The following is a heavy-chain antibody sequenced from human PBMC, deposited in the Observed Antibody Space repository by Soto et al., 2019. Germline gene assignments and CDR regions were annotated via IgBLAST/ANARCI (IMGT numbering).Heavy chain of an antibody. D-gene: IGHD6-13*01. J-gene: IGHJ4*02. CDR1: GYTFTDYY. Sequence: ASVKFSCKASGYTFTDYYMHWVRQAPGHGLEWMGWIKPDSGGTIYAQKFQGRVTMTRDTSISTAYMELTSLRSDDTAVYYCAREGVIAGLAYWGQGTVVTVSS. V-gene: IGHV1-2*02. CDR2: IKPDSGGT. CDR3: AREGVIAGLAY.